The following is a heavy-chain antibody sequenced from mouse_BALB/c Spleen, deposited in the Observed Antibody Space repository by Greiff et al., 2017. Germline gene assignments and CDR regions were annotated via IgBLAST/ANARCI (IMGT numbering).Heavy chain of an antibody. J-gene: IGHJ2*01. V-gene: IGHV6-6*02. CDR2: IRLKSNNYAT. CDR1: GFTFSNYW. CDR3: TRIYYDYERGFDY. Sequence: EVKLEESGGGLVQPGGSMKLSCVASGFTFSNYWMNWVRQSPEKGLEWVAEIRLKSNNYATHYAESVKGRFTISRDDSKSSVYLQMNNLRAEDTGIYYCTRIYYDYERGFDYWGQGTTLTVSS. D-gene: IGHD2-4*01.